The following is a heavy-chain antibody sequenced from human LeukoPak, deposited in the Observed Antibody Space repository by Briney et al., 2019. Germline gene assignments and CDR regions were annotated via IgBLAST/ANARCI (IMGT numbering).Heavy chain of an antibody. CDR1: GGSISSYY. J-gene: IGHJ4*02. CDR2: IYYSGST. Sequence: SETLSLTCTVSGGSISSYYWSWIRQPPGKGLEWIRYIYYSGSTNYNPSLKSRVTISVDTSKNQFSLKLSSVTAADTAVYYCARGGLVSSPNDYWGQGTLVTVSP. CDR3: ARGGLVSSPNDY. D-gene: IGHD3-9*01. V-gene: IGHV4-59*01.